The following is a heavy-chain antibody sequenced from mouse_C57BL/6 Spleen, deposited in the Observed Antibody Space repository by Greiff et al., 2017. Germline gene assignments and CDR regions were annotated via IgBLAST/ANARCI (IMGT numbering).Heavy chain of an antibody. CDR3: ARGGTTVVGYDCDY. Sequence: QVLLQQPGAELVKPGASVKMSCKASGYTFTSYWITWVKQRPGQGLEWIGDIYPGSGSTNYTEKFKSKATLTVDKSSSTAYLQLRSLTAEDSAVDYCARGGTTVVGYDCDYWGQGTTLTVSS. CDR2: IYPGSGST. CDR1: GYTFTSYW. J-gene: IGHJ2*01. D-gene: IGHD1-1*01. V-gene: IGHV1-55*01.